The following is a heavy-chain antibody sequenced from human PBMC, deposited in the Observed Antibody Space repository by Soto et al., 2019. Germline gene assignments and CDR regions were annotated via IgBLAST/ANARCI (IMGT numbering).Heavy chain of an antibody. Sequence: VQLVESGGGLVQPGGSLRLSCAASGFTFSSHWMHWVRQGPGKGLVWVSRITSDGSNTRYADSVKGRFTISRDNAKNTLYLHMKSLRAEDTAVYYCARDVTGRAARDVGGIISPWGQGTLVTVST. CDR3: ARDVTGRAARDVGGIISP. D-gene: IGHD6-6*01. J-gene: IGHJ5*02. CDR2: ITSDGSNT. V-gene: IGHV3-74*01. CDR1: GFTFSSHW.